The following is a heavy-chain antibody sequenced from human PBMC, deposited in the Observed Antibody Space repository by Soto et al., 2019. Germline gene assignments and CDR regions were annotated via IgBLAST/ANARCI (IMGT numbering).Heavy chain of an antibody. CDR3: ARAGQQLVYH. D-gene: IGHD6-13*01. CDR1: GYSISSGYY. V-gene: IGHV4-38-2*01. CDR2: IYHSGST. Sequence: SETLSLTCAVSGYSISSGYYWGWIRQPPGKGLEWIGSIYHSGSTYYNPSLKSRVTISVDTSKNQFSLKLSSVTAADTAVCYCARAGQQLVYHWGQGTLVTV. J-gene: IGHJ4*02.